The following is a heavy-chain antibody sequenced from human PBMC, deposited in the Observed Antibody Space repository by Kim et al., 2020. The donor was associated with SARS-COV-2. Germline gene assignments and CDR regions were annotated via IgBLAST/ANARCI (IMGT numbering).Heavy chain of an antibody. J-gene: IGHJ4*02. Sequence: SETLSLTCAVYGGSFSGYYWSWIRQPPGKGLEWIGEINHSGRTNYNPSLKSRGTISVDTSKNQFTLKLTSVTAADTAVYYWSRRLSNTSGWGSHYCDLWGERTLVSVSS. CDR3: SRRLSNTSGWGSHYCDL. CDR2: INHSGRT. CDR1: GGSFSGYY. D-gene: IGHD3-10*01. V-gene: IGHV4-34*01.